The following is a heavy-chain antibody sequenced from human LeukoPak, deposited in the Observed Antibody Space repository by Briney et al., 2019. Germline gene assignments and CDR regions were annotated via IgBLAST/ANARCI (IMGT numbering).Heavy chain of an antibody. J-gene: IGHJ4*02. CDR3: ARDIRDYDL. V-gene: IGHV3-53*01. D-gene: IGHD2-21*01. Sequence: GGSLRLSCAASGFTVSSNYMSWVRQAPGKGLEWVSVIYSGGSTYYADSVKGRFTISRDNAKNTVYLEMHSLRAEDTGLYYCARDIRDYDLWGQGTLVTVSS. CDR2: IYSGGST. CDR1: GFTVSSNY.